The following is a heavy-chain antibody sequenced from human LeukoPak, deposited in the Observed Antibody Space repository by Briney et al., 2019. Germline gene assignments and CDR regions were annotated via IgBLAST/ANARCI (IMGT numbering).Heavy chain of an antibody. J-gene: IGHJ5*02. V-gene: IGHV4-39*07. D-gene: IGHD5-18*01. Sequence: SETLSLTCTVSGGSISSSPYYGGWIRQPPGKGLQWIGSIYYSGTTHYNPSLESRVTISVDTSKNQFSLKLASVTAADTAIYYCAKGAGGFSYYNWFDPWGQGTLVTVPS. CDR3: AKGAGGFSYYNWFDP. CDR1: GGSISSSPYY. CDR2: IYYSGTT.